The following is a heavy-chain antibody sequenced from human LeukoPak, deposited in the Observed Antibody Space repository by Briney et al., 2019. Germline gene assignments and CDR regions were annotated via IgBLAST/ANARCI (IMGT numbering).Heavy chain of an antibody. CDR1: GFTFGVYA. D-gene: IGHD2-21*01. J-gene: IGHJ4*02. CDR3: AKEMMVVIAIDYFDY. Sequence: PGGSLRLSCAASGFTFGVYAMSWVRQAPGKGLEWVSAISGSGGSTYYADSVKGRFTISRDNSKNTLYLQMNSLRAEDTAVYYCAKEMMVVIAIDYFDYWGQGTLVTVSS. CDR2: ISGSGGST. V-gene: IGHV3-23*01.